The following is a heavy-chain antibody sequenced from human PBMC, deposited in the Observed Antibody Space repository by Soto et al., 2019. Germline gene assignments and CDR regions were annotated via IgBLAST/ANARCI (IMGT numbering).Heavy chain of an antibody. Sequence: QVQLQESGSGLVKPSQTLSVTCAVSGGSMSSGGHSWSWIRQSAGKGLEWIGCIYATGKTYYNPSLSSRGTISVDTSKNLVSLNVTSVTAADTAVYFCARAPPGPSPRWDVWGQGTTVTVSS. D-gene: IGHD3-10*01. CDR3: ARAPPGPSPRWDV. CDR2: IYATGKT. V-gene: IGHV4-30-2*06. J-gene: IGHJ6*02. CDR1: GGSMSSGGHS.